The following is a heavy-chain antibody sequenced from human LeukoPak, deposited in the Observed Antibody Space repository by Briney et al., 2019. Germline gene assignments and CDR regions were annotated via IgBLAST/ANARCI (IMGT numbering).Heavy chain of an antibody. CDR2: IYHTGST. D-gene: IGHD7-27*01. CDR3: ASRKLGNDY. V-gene: IGHV4-59*02. Sequence: SETPSLTCTISGGSVSDYYWSWIRQSPGKGLEWIGYIYHTGSTSNSPSLKSRVTISADTSQNQFSLKLSSVTAADTAVYYCASRKLGNDYWGQGTLVTVSS. CDR1: GGSVSDYY. J-gene: IGHJ4*02.